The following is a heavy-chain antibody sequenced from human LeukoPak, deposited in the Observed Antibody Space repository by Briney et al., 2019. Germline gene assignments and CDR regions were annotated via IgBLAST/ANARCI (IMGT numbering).Heavy chain of an antibody. Sequence: GSLRLSCAASGFTFSSYAMSWVRQPPGKGLEWIGSIYYSGSTYYNSSLKSRVTISVDTSKNQFSLKLSSVTAADTAVYYCARDRPGGSSLDYWGQGTLVTVSS. CDR1: GFTFSSYA. CDR2: IYYSGST. CDR3: ARDRPGGSSLDY. D-gene: IGHD6-13*01. V-gene: IGHV4-39*07. J-gene: IGHJ4*02.